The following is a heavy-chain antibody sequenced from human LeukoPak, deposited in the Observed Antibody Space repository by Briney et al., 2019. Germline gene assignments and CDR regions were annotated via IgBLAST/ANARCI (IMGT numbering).Heavy chain of an antibody. V-gene: IGHV4-4*07. J-gene: IGHJ6*03. Sequence: SETLSLTCTVSGGSISSYYWSWIRQPAGKGLEWIGRIYPSGSTNYNRSLKSRVTMSVDTSKNQFSLKLSSVTAADTAVYYCARDSPPDCSSTSCYYRVYYMDVWGKGTAVTVSS. CDR3: ARDSPPDCSSTSCYYRVYYMDV. CDR1: GGSISSYY. D-gene: IGHD2-2*01. CDR2: IYPSGST.